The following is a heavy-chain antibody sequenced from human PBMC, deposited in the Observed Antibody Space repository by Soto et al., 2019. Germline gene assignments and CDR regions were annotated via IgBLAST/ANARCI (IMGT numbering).Heavy chain of an antibody. J-gene: IGHJ6*02. CDR3: GGDRAYSNYGWTPYYYYYGMDV. V-gene: IGHV1-2*04. CDR2: INPNSGGT. CDR1: GYTFTGYY. Sequence: GASVKVSCKASGYTFTGYYMHWVRQAPGQGLEWMGWINPNSGGTNYAQKFQGWVTMTRDTSISTAYMELSRLRSDDTAVYYCGGDRAYSNYGWTPYYYYYGMDVWGQGTTVTVSS. D-gene: IGHD4-4*01.